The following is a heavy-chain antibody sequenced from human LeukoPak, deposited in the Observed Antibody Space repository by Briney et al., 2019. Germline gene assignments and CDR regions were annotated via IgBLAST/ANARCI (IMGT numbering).Heavy chain of an antibody. Sequence: GGFLRLSCAASGFTFSSYAMGWVRQAPGKGLEWVSAISGSGGSTYYADSVKGRFTISRDNSKNTLYLQMNSLRAEDTAVYYCAKDLEIGYSSGWYRRFYYYYMDVWGKGTTVTVSS. CDR2: ISGSGGST. V-gene: IGHV3-23*01. CDR3: AKDLEIGYSSGWYRRFYYYYMDV. CDR1: GFTFSSYA. J-gene: IGHJ6*03. D-gene: IGHD6-19*01.